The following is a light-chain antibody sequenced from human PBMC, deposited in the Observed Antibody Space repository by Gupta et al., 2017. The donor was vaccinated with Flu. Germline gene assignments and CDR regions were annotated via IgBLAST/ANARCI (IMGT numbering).Light chain of an antibody. V-gene: IGLV1-44*01. CDR3: AAWDDSLNIYV. CDR1: SSNIGGSA. J-gene: IGLJ1*01. Sequence: QSALPQPPSVSETPGPRVTISCSGGSSNIGGSAVNWYQQVPGMAPKLLIYSDDQRPSGVPDRFSASKSGSSASLAISGLRSEDAADYFCAAWDDSLNIYVFGAGTEVTV. CDR2: SDD.